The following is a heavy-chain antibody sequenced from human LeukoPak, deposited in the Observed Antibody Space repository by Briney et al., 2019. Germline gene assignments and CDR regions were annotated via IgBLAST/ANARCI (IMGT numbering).Heavy chain of an antibody. V-gene: IGHV3-30*18. J-gene: IGHJ6*02. CDR2: ISYDGSNK. CDR3: AKEPPRAHDYGDYYYYGMDV. CDR1: GFTFSSYG. Sequence: GGSLRLSCAASGFTFSSYGMHWVRQAPGKGREWVAVISYDGSNKYYADSVKGRFTISRDNSKNTLYLQMNSLRAEDTAVYYCAKEPPRAHDYGDYYYYGMDVWGQGTTVTVSS. D-gene: IGHD4-17*01.